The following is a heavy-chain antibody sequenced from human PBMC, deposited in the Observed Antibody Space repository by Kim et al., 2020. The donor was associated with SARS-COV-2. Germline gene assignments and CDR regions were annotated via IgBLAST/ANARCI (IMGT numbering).Heavy chain of an antibody. J-gene: IGHJ4*02. Sequence: GESLKISCKGSGYSFTSYWISWVRQMPGKGLEWMGRIDPSDSYTNYSPSFQGHVTISADKSISTAYLQWSSLKASDTAMYYCASYYGSGSYGPRPLDYWGQGTLVTVSS. CDR3: ASYYGSGSYGPRPLDY. CDR1: GYSFTSYW. V-gene: IGHV5-10-1*01. CDR2: IDPSDSYT. D-gene: IGHD3-10*01.